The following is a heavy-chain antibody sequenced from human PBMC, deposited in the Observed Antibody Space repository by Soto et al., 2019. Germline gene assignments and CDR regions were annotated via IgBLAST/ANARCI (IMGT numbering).Heavy chain of an antibody. D-gene: IGHD3-10*01. Sequence: SESLSLTCTVSGGSISRGGYYWSWVRQHPGKGLEWIGYIYYSGSTYYNPSLKSRVTISVDTSKNQFSLKLSSVTAADTAVYYCARDAFYGSGSYYRWGISDCYYGMDVWGQGTTVTVSS. CDR1: GGSISRGGYY. V-gene: IGHV4-31*03. J-gene: IGHJ6*02. CDR3: ARDAFYGSGSYYRWGISDCYYGMDV. CDR2: IYYSGST.